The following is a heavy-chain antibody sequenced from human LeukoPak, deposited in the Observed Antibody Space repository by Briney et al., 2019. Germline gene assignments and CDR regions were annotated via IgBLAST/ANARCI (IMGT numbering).Heavy chain of an antibody. CDR3: AKSEDSGYDSCTAY. V-gene: IGHV3-53*01. Sequence: GGSLRLSCTVSGFTVSSNSMSWVRQAPGKGLEWVSFIYSGGNTHYSDSVKGRFTISRDNSKNTLYLQMNSLRAEDTAVYYCAKSEDSGYDSCTAYWGQGTLVTVSS. J-gene: IGHJ4*02. CDR2: IYSGGNT. D-gene: IGHD3-22*01. CDR1: GFTVSSNS.